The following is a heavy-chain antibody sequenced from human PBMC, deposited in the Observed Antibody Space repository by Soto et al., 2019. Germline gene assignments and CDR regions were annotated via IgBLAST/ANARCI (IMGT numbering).Heavy chain of an antibody. CDR3: ARHSIAAAANCFDY. Sequence: QITLKESGPTLVKPTQTLTLTCTFSGFSLSTSGVGVGWIRQPPGKALEWLALIYWDDDKRYSPSLKSRLTITQDTSKNQVVLTMTNMDPVDTATYYCARHSIAAAANCFDYWGQGTLVTVSS. V-gene: IGHV2-5*02. CDR1: GFSLSTSGVG. CDR2: IYWDDDK. D-gene: IGHD6-13*01. J-gene: IGHJ4*02.